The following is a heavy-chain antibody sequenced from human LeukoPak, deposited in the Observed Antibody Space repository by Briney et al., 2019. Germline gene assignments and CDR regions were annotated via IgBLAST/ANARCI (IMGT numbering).Heavy chain of an antibody. CDR2: ITTSSIYM. D-gene: IGHD1-26*01. V-gene: IGHV3-21*01. CDR1: GFTFSNYN. CDR3: ARRLPGTYSVDY. Sequence: GGSLRLSCAASGFTFSNYNMNWVRQAPGKGLEWVSSITTSSIYMYYADSVKGRFTISRDNAKNSLYLQMSSLRAEDTAVYYCARRLPGTYSVDYWGQGTLVTVSS. J-gene: IGHJ4*02.